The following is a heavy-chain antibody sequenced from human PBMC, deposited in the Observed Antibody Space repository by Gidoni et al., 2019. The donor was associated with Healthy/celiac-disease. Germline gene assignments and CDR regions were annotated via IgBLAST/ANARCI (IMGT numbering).Heavy chain of an antibody. Sequence: EVQLVESGGGLVQPGRSLRLSCAASGFTFDDYAMHWVRQAPGKGLEWVSGISWNSGSIGYADSVKGRFTISRDNAKNSLYLQMNSLRAEDTALYYCAKIVSSSWYGDYFDYWGQGTLVTVSS. V-gene: IGHV3-9*01. D-gene: IGHD6-13*01. CDR1: GFTFDDYA. CDR3: AKIVSSSWYGDYFDY. J-gene: IGHJ4*02. CDR2: ISWNSGSI.